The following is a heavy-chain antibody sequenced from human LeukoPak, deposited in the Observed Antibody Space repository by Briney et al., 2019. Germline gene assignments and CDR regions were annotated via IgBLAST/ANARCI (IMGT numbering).Heavy chain of an antibody. CDR3: ARFSSDYGLFYFDY. D-gene: IGHD4-17*01. Sequence: PSETLSLTCTVSGGSISSYYWSWIRQPPGKGLEWIGYIYYSGSTNYNSSLKSRVTISVDTSKNQFSLKLSSVTAADTAVYYCARFSSDYGLFYFDYWGQGTLVTVSS. J-gene: IGHJ4*02. CDR2: IYYSGST. CDR1: GGSISSYY. V-gene: IGHV4-59*01.